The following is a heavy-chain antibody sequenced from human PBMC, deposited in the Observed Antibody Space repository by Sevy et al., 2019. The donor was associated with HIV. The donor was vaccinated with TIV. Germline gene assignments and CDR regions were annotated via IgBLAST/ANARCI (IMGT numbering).Heavy chain of an antibody. J-gene: IGHJ6*02. CDR1: GGSISSYY. V-gene: IGHV4-59*01. CDR2: IYYSGST. Sequence: SETLSLTCTVSGGSISSYYWSWIRQPPGKGLEWIGYIYYSGSTNYNPSLKSRVTISVDTSKNQFSLKLSSVTAADTAVYYCARDLGTTAPYCSGGSCYSGMDVWGQWTTVTVSS. D-gene: IGHD2-15*01. CDR3: ARDLGTTAPYCSGGSCYSGMDV.